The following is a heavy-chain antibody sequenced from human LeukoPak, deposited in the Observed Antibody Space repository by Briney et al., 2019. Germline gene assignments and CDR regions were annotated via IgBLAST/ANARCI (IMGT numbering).Heavy chain of an antibody. CDR1: GFTFSNYG. CDR2: IWYDGSNK. V-gene: IGHV3-33*01. Sequence: GGSLRLSCAASGFTFSNYGIHWVRQAPGKGLEWVAVIWYDGSNKYYADSVKGRFTISRDNSKNTLYLQMNSLRAEDTAVYYCARDLLGGGYDHYYYGMDVWGQGTTVTVSS. CDR3: ARDLLGGGYDHYYYGMDV. D-gene: IGHD5-12*01. J-gene: IGHJ6*02.